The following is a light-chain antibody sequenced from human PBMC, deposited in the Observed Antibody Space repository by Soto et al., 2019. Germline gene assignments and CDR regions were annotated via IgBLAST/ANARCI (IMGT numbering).Light chain of an antibody. J-gene: IGLJ2*01. V-gene: IGLV3-1*01. Sequence: SYELTQPPSVSVSPGQTASLTCSGDKLGDKYACWYQQKPGQSPVVVIYQDNKRRSGIPERFSGSNSGNTATLTISGTQAMDEADYYCQAWDNNIVVFGGGTKLTVL. CDR3: QAWDNNIVV. CDR2: QDN. CDR1: KLGDKY.